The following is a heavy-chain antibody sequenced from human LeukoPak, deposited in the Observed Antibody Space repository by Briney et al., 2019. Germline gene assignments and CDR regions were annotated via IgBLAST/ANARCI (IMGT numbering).Heavy chain of an antibody. J-gene: IGHJ4*02. CDR1: TFTFSRYA. V-gene: IGHV3-64D*09. D-gene: IGHD1-26*01. Sequence: GGSLRLSCAASTFTFSRYAMHWVRQAPGKGLEYVSGINDNGGRTHYGDSVKGRFSISRDNSKNTLHLQMSTLRAEDTALYYCVKDVGGSYAFDYWGQGILVTVAS. CDR3: VKDVGGSYAFDY. CDR2: INDNGGRT.